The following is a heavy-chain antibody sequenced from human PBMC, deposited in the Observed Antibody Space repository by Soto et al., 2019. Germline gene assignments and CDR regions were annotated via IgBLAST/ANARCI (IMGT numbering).Heavy chain of an antibody. CDR2: ISSSSSTI. V-gene: IGHV3-48*01. CDR3: ARDQLILIAPAFDI. CDR1: GFTFSSYS. Sequence: GGSLRLSCAASGFTFSSYSMNWVRQAPGKGLEWVSYISSSSSTIYYADSVKGRFTISRDNAKNSLYLQMNSLRAEDTAVYYCARDQLILIAPAFDIWGQGTMVTVSS. D-gene: IGHD2-15*01. J-gene: IGHJ3*02.